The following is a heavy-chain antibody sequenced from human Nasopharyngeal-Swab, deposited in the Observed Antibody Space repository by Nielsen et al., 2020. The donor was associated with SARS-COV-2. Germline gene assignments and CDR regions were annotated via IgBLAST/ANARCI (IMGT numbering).Heavy chain of an antibody. CDR3: ARDTPAMFAY. CDR1: GFTFSLYT. J-gene: IGHJ4*02. Sequence: GGSLRLSCAASGFTFSLYTMNWVRKAQGKGLEWVSAISSTGDYIYYAASVKGRFTISRDNAKKSVYLQMNSLRAEDTAVYYCARDTPAMFAYWGQGTLVTVSS. CDR2: ISSTGDYI. V-gene: IGHV3-21*01.